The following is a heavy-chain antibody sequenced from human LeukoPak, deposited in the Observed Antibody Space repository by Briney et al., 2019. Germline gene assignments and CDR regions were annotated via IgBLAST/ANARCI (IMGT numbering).Heavy chain of an antibody. D-gene: IGHD6-6*01. J-gene: IGHJ3*02. CDR1: GYSISSGYY. Sequence: SETLSLTCTVSGYSISSGYYWGWIRQPPGKGLEWIGSIYHSGSTYYNPSLKSRVTISVDTSKNQFSLKLSSVTAADTAVYYCARDRPEKDAFDIWGQGTMVTVSS. CDR3: ARDRPEKDAFDI. CDR2: IYHSGST. V-gene: IGHV4-38-2*02.